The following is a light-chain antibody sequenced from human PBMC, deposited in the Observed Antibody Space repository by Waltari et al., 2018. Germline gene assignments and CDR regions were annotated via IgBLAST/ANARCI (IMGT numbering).Light chain of an antibody. CDR3: QSYDTSLSVV. Sequence: QSVLTQPPSVSGAPGQRVPISCTGSGSNIGAGYDVPWSQQLPGKAPKLLIYGTSTRPLGVPDRYFGSQSGTSASLAITGLQAEDEADYYCQSYDTSLSVVFGGGTKLTVL. J-gene: IGLJ2*01. CDR2: GTS. V-gene: IGLV1-40*01. CDR1: GSNIGAGYD.